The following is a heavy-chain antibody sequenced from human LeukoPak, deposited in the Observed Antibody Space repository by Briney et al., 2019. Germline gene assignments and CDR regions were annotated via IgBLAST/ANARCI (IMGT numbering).Heavy chain of an antibody. V-gene: IGHV3-48*03. CDR1: GFTFSSYE. D-gene: IGHD3-16*02. CDR2: ISSSGSTI. Sequence: GGSLRLSCAASGFTFSSYEMNWVRQAPGKGLEWVSYISSSGSTIYYADSVKGRFTISRGNAKNSLYLQMNSLRAEDTAVYYCARGYVWGSYRYIDWGQGTLVTVSS. CDR3: ARGYVWGSYRYID. J-gene: IGHJ4*02.